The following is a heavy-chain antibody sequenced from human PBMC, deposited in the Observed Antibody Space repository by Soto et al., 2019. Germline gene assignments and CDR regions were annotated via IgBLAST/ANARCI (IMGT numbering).Heavy chain of an antibody. D-gene: IGHD6-13*01. CDR1: GYSFTSYW. Sequence: PGESLKISCQGSGYSFTSYWISWVRQMPGKGLERMGRIDPSDSYTNYSPSFQGHVTISADKSISTAYLQWSSLEASDTAMYYCASRIVGAGTVIAHYYYYGMDVWGQGTTVTVSS. CDR2: IDPSDSYT. V-gene: IGHV5-10-1*01. J-gene: IGHJ6*02. CDR3: ASRIVGAGTVIAHYYYYGMDV.